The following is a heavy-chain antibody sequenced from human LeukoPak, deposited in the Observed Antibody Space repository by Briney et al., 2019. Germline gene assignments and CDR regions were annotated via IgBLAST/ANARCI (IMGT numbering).Heavy chain of an antibody. CDR1: GFTFSGSA. D-gene: IGHD5-12*01. CDR2: IRSKANSYAT. Sequence: SGGSLRLSCAASGFTFSGSAMHWVRQASGKGLEWVGRIRSKANSYATAYAASVKGRFTISRDDSKNTAYLQMNSLKTEDTAVYYCTRHDGYSAQDYWGQGTLVTVSS. V-gene: IGHV3-73*01. J-gene: IGHJ4*02. CDR3: TRHDGYSAQDY.